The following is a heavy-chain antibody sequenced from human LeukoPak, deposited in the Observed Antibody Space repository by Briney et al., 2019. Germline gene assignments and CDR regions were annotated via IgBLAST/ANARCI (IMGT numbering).Heavy chain of an antibody. CDR2: INHSGST. CDR1: GGSFSGYY. V-gene: IGHV4-34*01. CDR3: ARLLELRPSGWFDP. D-gene: IGHD1-7*01. J-gene: IGHJ5*02. Sequence: PSETLSLTCAVYGGSFSGYYWSWIRQPPGKGLEWIGEINHSGSTYYNPSLKSRVTISVDTSKNQFSLKLSSVTAADTAVYYCARLLELRPSGWFDPWGQGTLVTVSS.